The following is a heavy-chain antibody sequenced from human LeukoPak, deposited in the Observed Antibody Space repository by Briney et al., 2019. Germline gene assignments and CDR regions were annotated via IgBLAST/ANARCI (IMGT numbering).Heavy chain of an antibody. V-gene: IGHV3-23*01. CDR2: ISGIGGST. CDR1: GFTFSSYS. J-gene: IGHJ4*02. D-gene: IGHD1-26*01. CDR3: ATYKELLLILVY. Sequence: PGGSLRLSCAASGFTFSSYSMSWVRQAPGKWLECVSAISGIGGSTYYADSVKGRFSISKDNSKNTLYLQMNRLRAEETAVYYCATYKELLLILVYWGQGTMVAVCS.